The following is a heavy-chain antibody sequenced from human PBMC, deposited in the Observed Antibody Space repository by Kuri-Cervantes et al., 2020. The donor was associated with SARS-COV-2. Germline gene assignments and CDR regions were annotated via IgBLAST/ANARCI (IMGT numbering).Heavy chain of an antibody. CDR3: ARDFWSGYYGGNWFDP. J-gene: IGHJ5*02. D-gene: IGHD3-3*01. Sequence: SETLSLTCTVSGGSISSYYWGWIRQPPGKGLEWIGSIYYSGSTYYNPSLKSRVTISVDTSKNQFSLKLSSVTAADTAVYYCARDFWSGYYGGNWFDPWGQGTLVTVSS. V-gene: IGHV4-39*07. CDR2: IYYSGST. CDR1: GGSISSYY.